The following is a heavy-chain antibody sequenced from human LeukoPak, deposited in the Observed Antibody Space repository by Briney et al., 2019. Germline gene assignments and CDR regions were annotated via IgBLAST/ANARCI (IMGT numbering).Heavy chain of an antibody. CDR1: RFTFSTYW. V-gene: IGHV3-7*01. CDR2: IKQDGSEK. CDR3: TRSIYAGIDQ. Sequence: GGSLRLSCAASRFTFSTYWMSWVRQAPGKGLELVANIKQDGSEKYYVDSVKGRFTISRDNAKNSLDLQMNSLRGEDTAVYYCTRSIYAGIDQWGQGTLVTVSS. D-gene: IGHD2/OR15-2a*01. J-gene: IGHJ5*02.